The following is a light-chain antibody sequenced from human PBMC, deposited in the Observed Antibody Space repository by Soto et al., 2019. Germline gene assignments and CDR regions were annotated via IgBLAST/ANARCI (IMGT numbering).Light chain of an antibody. CDR3: CSYTSTSTHV. J-gene: IGLJ1*01. CDR1: SSDVGAYTS. V-gene: IGLV2-14*01. CDR2: EVN. Sequence: QSALTQPASVSGSPGQSITISCTGTSSDVGAYTSVSWYQHHPDKAPKVMIYEVNKRPSGVSLRFSGSKSGNTASLTISGLQADDEADYYCCSYTSTSTHVFGTGTKVTVL.